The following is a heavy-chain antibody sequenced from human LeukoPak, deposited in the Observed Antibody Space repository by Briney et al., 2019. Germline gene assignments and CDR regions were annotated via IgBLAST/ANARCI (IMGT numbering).Heavy chain of an antibody. D-gene: IGHD1-26*01. CDR1: GYTFTSYG. J-gene: IGHJ4*01. V-gene: IGHV1-8*03. Sequence: GASVKVSCKASGYTFTSYGISWVRQATGQGLEWMGWINPNSGNTGYAQEFQGRVTITRDASTTTAYMELSSLRSEDTAVYYCARVDGSADYWGHGTLVTVSS. CDR2: INPNSGNT. CDR3: ARVDGSADY.